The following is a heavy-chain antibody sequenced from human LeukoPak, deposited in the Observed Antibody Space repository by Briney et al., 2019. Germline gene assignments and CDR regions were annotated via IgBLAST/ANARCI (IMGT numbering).Heavy chain of an antibody. Sequence: GGSLRLSCAASGFTFNDYGIHWVRQAPGKGLEWVAVIWSDGSNKYYADSVKGRFTISRDNSKKTLYLQMNSLRVEDTAVYYCVRASGSFDYWGQGTLATVSS. CDR1: GFTFNDYG. J-gene: IGHJ4*02. V-gene: IGHV3-33*01. CDR3: VRASGSFDY. CDR2: IWSDGSNK. D-gene: IGHD3-10*01.